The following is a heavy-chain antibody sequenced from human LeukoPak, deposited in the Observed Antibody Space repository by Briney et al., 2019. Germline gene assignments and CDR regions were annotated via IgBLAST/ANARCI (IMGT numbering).Heavy chain of an antibody. Sequence: PGGSLRLSCAASGFTFSSHGMSWVRQAPGKGLEWVSVIYSGGSTYYADSVKGRFTISRDNSKNTLYLQMNSLTAEDTAVYYCARVGVVPAAIPDGFDIWGQGTMVTVSS. J-gene: IGHJ3*02. CDR3: ARVGVVPAAIPDGFDI. CDR1: GFTFSSHG. D-gene: IGHD2-2*01. CDR2: IYSGGST. V-gene: IGHV3-53*01.